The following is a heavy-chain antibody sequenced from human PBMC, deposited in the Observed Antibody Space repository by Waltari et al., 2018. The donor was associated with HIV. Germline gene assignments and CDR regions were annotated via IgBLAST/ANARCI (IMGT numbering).Heavy chain of an antibody. V-gene: IGHV3-30*04. CDR1: GFTFSSYA. CDR3: ARALNLGGAFDI. Sequence: QVQLVESGGGVVQPGRSLRLSCAASGFTFSSYAMHWVRQAPGKGLEWVAVISYDGSNKYYADSVKGRFTISRDNSKNTLYLQMNSLRAEDTAVYYCARALNLGGAFDIWGQGTMVTVSS. D-gene: IGHD3-3*01. J-gene: IGHJ3*02. CDR2: ISYDGSNK.